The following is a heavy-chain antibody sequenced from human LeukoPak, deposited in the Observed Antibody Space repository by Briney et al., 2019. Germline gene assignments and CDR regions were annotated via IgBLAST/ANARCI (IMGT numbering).Heavy chain of an antibody. CDR1: GGSISSGGYY. Sequence: SETLSLTCTVSGGSISSGGYYWSWIRPHPGKGLAWIGYIYYSGSTYYNPSLKSRVTISVDTSKNQFSLKLSSVTAADTAVYYCARQEMATIHFDYWGQGTLVTVSS. CDR3: ARQEMATIHFDY. D-gene: IGHD5-24*01. J-gene: IGHJ4*02. CDR2: IYYSGST. V-gene: IGHV4-31*03.